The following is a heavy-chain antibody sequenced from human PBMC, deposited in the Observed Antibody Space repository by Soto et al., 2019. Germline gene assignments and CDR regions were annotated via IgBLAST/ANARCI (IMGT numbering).Heavy chain of an antibody. Sequence: QITLKESGPTLVKPTQTLTLTCTFSGFSLSTSGVGVGWIRQPPGKALEWLALIYWDDDKRYSPSLESRLTITKDTSKNQVVLTMTNMDPVDTATYYCAHGLLWFGELFPFDYWGQGTLVTVSS. CDR3: AHGLLWFGELFPFDY. J-gene: IGHJ4*02. CDR1: GFSLSTSGVG. D-gene: IGHD3-10*01. V-gene: IGHV2-5*02. CDR2: IYWDDDK.